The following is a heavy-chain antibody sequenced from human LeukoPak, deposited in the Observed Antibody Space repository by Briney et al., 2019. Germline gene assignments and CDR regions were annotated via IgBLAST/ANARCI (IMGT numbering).Heavy chain of an antibody. D-gene: IGHD1-14*01. Sequence: ETLSLTCTVSGGSISSSSYYWGWIRQPPGKGLEWVSSISSRSTYMYYADSLKGRFTISRDNAKNSLYLQMSSLRAEDTAVYYCARDPTSRYSWNHVDNWGQGTLVTVSS. J-gene: IGHJ4*02. CDR1: GGSISSSS. CDR2: ISSRSTYM. CDR3: ARDPTSRYSWNHVDN. V-gene: IGHV3-21*01.